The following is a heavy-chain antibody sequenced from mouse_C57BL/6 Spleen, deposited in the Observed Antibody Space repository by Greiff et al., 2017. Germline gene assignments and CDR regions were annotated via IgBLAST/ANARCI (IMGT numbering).Heavy chain of an antibody. CDR3: ARNGHYGSSYAMDY. J-gene: IGHJ4*01. CDR2: ISSGSSTI. V-gene: IGHV5-17*01. D-gene: IGHD1-1*01. Sequence: EVMLVESGGGLVKPGGSLKLSCAASGFTFSDYGMHWVRQAPEKGLEWVAYISSGSSTIYYADTVKGRFTISSDNAKNTLFLQMTSLRSEDTAMYYCARNGHYGSSYAMDYWGQGTSVTVSS. CDR1: GFTFSDYG.